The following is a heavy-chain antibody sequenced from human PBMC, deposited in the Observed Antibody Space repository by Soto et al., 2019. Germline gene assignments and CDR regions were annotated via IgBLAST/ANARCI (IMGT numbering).Heavy chain of an antibody. J-gene: IGHJ6*02. CDR2: IRSKAYGGTT. D-gene: IGHD3-3*01. CDR3: TRARFLEVYYGIDV. V-gene: IGHV3-49*03. CDR1: GFTFGDYA. Sequence: LGLSCTASGFTFGDYAMSWFRQAPGKGLEWVGFIRSKAYGGTTEYAASVKGRFTISRDDSKSIAYLQMNSLKTEDTAVYYCTRARFLEVYYGIDVWGQGTTVTVSS.